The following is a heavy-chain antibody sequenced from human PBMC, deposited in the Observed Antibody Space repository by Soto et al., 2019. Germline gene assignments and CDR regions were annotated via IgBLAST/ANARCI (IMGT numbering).Heavy chain of an antibody. J-gene: IGHJ5*02. D-gene: IGHD6-13*01. CDR2: INPSGGST. CDR1: GYTFTSYY. Sequence: ASVKVSCKASGYTFTSYYMHWVRQAPGQGLEWMGIINPSGGSTSYAQKFQGRVTMTRDTSTSTVYMELSSLRSEDTAVYYCAGGGWSGQLVNWFDTWGQGTLVTVSS. V-gene: IGHV1-46*01. CDR3: AGGGWSGQLVNWFDT.